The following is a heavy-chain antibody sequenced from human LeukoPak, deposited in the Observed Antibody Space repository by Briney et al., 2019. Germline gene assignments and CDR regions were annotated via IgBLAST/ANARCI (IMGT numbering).Heavy chain of an antibody. Sequence: GGSLRLSCAASGFVFSSYGIHWVRQAPGKGLEWVASIRFDGSTTYYAESVKGRFTVSRDNSKFTAYLQVNSLRAEDTAVYYCSKESNYDSSGYFNWGQETLVTVS. V-gene: IGHV3-30*02. D-gene: IGHD3-22*01. CDR1: GFVFSSYG. CDR3: SKESNYDSSGYFN. J-gene: IGHJ4*02. CDR2: IRFDGSTT.